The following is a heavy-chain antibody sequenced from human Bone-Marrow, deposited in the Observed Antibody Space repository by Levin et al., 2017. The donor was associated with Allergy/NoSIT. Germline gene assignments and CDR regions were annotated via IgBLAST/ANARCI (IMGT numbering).Heavy chain of an antibody. D-gene: IGHD6-13*01. J-gene: IGHJ4*02. V-gene: IGHV3-30-3*01. CDR2: ISYDGSNK. CDR3: ARGLQLVPFGWIDY. Sequence: PGGSLRLSCAASGFTFSSYAMHWVRQAPGKGLEWVAVISYDGSNKYYADSVKGRFTISRDNSKNTLYLQMNSLRAEDTAVYYCARGLQLVPFGWIDYWGQGTLVTVSS. CDR1: GFTFSSYA.